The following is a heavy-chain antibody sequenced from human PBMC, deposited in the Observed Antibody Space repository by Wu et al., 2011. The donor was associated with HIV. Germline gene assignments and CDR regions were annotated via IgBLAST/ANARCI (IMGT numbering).Heavy chain of an antibody. D-gene: IGHD6-13*01. CDR1: GYTFTGYY. J-gene: IGHJ6*03. CDR2: INPNSGGT. CDR3: ARGCSIAAAGTPYYYYYYMDV. Sequence: QVQLVQSGAEVKKPGASVKVSCKASGYTFTGYYMHWVRQAPGQGLEWMGWINPNSGGTSYAQKFQGRVTMTRDTSISTAYMELSRLRSDDTAMYYCARGCSIAAAGTPYYYYYYMDVWGKGTTVTVSS. V-gene: IGHV1-2*02.